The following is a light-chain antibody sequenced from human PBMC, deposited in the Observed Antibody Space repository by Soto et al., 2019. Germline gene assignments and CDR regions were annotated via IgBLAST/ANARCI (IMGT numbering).Light chain of an antibody. J-gene: IGKJ4*01. CDR1: HSAASA. V-gene: IGKV3-15*01. Sequence: EIVLTQSPVTLSLSPGDSATLSCRASHSAASAVAWYQQKPGQAPRLLIYDASTRATGIPDRFSGSGSATEFTLTISSLQSEDFAVYSCQQYRDWPLTFGGGTKVDIK. CDR3: QQYRDWPLT. CDR2: DAS.